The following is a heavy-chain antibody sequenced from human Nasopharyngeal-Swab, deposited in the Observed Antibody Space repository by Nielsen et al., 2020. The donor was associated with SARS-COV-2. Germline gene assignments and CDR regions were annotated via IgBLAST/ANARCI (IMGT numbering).Heavy chain of an antibody. D-gene: IGHD2-15*01. J-gene: IGHJ4*02. CDR2: IYYSGST. V-gene: IGHV4-39*01. Sequence: PGKGLEWIGSIYYSGSTYYNPSLKSRVTISVDTSKNQFSLKLGSVTAADTAVYYCARRGVVVRGGYYFDYWGQGTLVTVSS. CDR3: ARRGVVVRGGYYFDY.